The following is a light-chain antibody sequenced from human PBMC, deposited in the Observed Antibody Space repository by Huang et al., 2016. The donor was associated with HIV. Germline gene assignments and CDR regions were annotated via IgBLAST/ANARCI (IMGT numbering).Light chain of an antibody. CDR2: GAV. J-gene: IGKJ4*01. V-gene: IGKV3-20*01. CDR1: TTLTNNY. Sequence: EIVLTQSPGTLSLSPGERAALSCRASTTLTNNYLAWYQQTPGQAPRLRIYGAVNRATGSPDRCSGSGSGTDFTLTITKLEPEDFAVYYCQQYGVLPLTFGGGTKVEIK. CDR3: QQYGVLPLT.